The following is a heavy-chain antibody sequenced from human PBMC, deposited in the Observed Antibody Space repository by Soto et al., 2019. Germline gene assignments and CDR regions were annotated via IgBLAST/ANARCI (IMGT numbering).Heavy chain of an antibody. CDR2: IYWDDDK. V-gene: IGHV2-5*02. CDR3: AHIRGDSYGWVWGFDY. Sequence: QITLKESGPTLVKPTQTLTLTCTFSGFSLSTSGVGVGWIRQPPGKALEWLALIYWDDDKRYSPSLKSRLTITKHTTNTQVVLTMTNLDPVDTPTYYCAHIRGDSYGWVWGFDYWGQGSLVTVSS. J-gene: IGHJ4*02. CDR1: GFSLSTSGVG. D-gene: IGHD5-18*01.